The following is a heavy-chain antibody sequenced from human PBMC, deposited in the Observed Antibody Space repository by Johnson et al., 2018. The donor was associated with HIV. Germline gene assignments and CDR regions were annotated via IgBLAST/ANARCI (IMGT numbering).Heavy chain of an antibody. J-gene: IGHJ3*02. CDR1: GFTFSSYA. D-gene: IGHD6-13*01. V-gene: IGHV3-23*04. CDR2: ISGSGGST. Sequence: EVQLVESGGGLVQPGGSLRLSCAASGFTFSSYAMSWVRQAPGKGLEWVSAISGSGGSTYYADSVKGRFTISRDNSKNTLYLQMNSLRAEDTAVYYCAKDWGSRIAAACTSAFDIWGQGTMVTVSS. CDR3: AKDWGSRIAAACTSAFDI.